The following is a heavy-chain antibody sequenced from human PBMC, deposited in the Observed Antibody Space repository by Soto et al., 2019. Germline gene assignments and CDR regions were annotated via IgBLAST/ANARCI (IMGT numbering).Heavy chain of an antibody. CDR1: GGSFSGYC. J-gene: IGHJ6*02. CDR2: INHSGST. V-gene: IGHV4-34*01. Sequence: SETLSLTCAVYGGSFSGYCWSWIRQPPGKGLEWIGEINHSGSTNYNPSLKSRVTISVDTSKNQFSLKLSSVTAADTAVYYCARGPAGNYYYYGMDVWGQGTTVTVSS. CDR3: ARGPAGNYYYYGMDV.